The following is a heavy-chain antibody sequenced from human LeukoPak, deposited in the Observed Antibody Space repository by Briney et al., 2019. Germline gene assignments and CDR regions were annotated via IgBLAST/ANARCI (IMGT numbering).Heavy chain of an antibody. CDR2: ISGSGGST. CDR3: AKSPRITMIVVVTDAFDI. CDR1: GFTFSSYA. V-gene: IGHV3-23*01. Sequence: GGSLRLPCAASGFTFSSYAMSGVRQAPGKGLEWVSAISGSGGSTYYADSVKGRFTISRDNSKNTLYLQMNSLSAEDTAVYYCAKSPRITMIVVVTDAFDIWGQGTMVTVSS. D-gene: IGHD3-22*01. J-gene: IGHJ3*02.